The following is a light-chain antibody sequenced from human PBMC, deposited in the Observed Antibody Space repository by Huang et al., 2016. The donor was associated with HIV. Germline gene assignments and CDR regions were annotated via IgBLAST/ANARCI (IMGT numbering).Light chain of an antibody. Sequence: EIVMTQSPGTLSVSPGERATLSCRASQSVYINLAWYHQRPGQAPRLLIYGASARATRNPARFSGSWSGTEFTLTISSLQSEDFGVYYCQQYSKWPRTFGQGTKVEI. J-gene: IGKJ1*01. CDR1: QSVYIN. CDR2: GAS. CDR3: QQYSKWPRT. V-gene: IGKV3-15*01.